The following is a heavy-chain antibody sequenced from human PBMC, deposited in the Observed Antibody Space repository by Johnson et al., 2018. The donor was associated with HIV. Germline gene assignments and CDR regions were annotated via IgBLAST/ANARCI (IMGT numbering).Heavy chain of an antibody. J-gene: IGHJ3*02. CDR2: INWNGGRT. Sequence: VQLVESGGGVVRPGGSLRLSCAASGFTFDDYGMSWVRRAPGKGLEWVSGINWNGGRTGYADSVRGRFTISRDNAKNSLYLQVNSLRAEDTALYYCARDRRHFYDSSGYHDYDAFDIWGQGTMVTVSS. CDR3: ARDRRHFYDSSGYHDYDAFDI. CDR1: GFTFDDYG. D-gene: IGHD3-22*01. V-gene: IGHV3-20*04.